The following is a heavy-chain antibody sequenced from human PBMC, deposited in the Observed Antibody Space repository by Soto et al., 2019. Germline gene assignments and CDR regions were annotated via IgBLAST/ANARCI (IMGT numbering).Heavy chain of an antibody. D-gene: IGHD6-25*01. V-gene: IGHV1-2*04. CDR1: GYTFTGYY. CDR3: AWPHSSGWGPDAFDI. Sequence: ASVKVSCKASGYTFTGYYMHWVRQAPGQGLEWMGWINPNSGGTNYAQKFQGWVTMTRDTSISTAYMELSSLRSDDTAVYYCAWPHSSGWGPDAFDIWGQGTMVTVSS. CDR2: INPNSGGT. J-gene: IGHJ3*02.